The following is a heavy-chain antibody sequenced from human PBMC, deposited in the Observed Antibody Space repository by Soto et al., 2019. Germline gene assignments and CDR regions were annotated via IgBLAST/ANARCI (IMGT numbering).Heavy chain of an antibody. CDR1: GFTFSSYS. CDR3: ARDIDWYSNSSGFDN. J-gene: IGHJ4*02. V-gene: IGHV3-33*08. Sequence: GGSLRLSCAASGFTFSSYSMNRVRQAPGKGLEWVAVIWYDGSNKHYADPVKGRFTISRDNSKNTLSLQMNSLRAEDTAIYYCARDIDWYSNSSGFDNWGQGTLVTVSS. CDR2: IWYDGSNK. D-gene: IGHD1-26*01.